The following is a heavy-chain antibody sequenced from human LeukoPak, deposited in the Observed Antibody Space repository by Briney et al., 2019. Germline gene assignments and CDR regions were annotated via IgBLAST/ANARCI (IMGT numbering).Heavy chain of an antibody. CDR3: ARGGYCSSTSCFWFDY. CDR1: GGSFSGYY. V-gene: IGHV4-34*01. CDR2: INHSGST. J-gene: IGHJ4*02. D-gene: IGHD2-2*01. Sequence: SETLSLTCAVYGGSFSGYYWSWIRQPPGKGLEWIGEINHSGSTNYNPSLKSRVTISVDTSKNQFSLKLSSVTAADTAVYYCARGGYCSSTSCFWFDYWGQGTLVTVSS.